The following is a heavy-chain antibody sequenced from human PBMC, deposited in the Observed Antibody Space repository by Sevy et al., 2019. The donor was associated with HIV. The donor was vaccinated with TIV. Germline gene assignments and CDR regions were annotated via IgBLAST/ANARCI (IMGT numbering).Heavy chain of an antibody. CDR3: ARSNWVTATNGFSKSYYFDY. V-gene: IGHV4-4*07. CDR1: GDSFSCYF. D-gene: IGHD7-27*01. Sequence: SETLSLTCTVSGDSFSCYFWAWIRQPAGKGLEWIGRINTSGSTNYNPSLKSRVTMSVDTSKSQFSLKVTSLTAADTAIYFCARSNWVTATNGFSKSYYFDYWGQGSLVTVSS. CDR2: INTSGST. J-gene: IGHJ4*02.